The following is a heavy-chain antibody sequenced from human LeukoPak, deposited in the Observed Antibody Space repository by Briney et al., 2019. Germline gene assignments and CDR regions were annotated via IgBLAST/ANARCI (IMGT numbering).Heavy chain of an antibody. V-gene: IGHV4-59*07. CDR3: ARANDLEDEHSGSFTY. CDR2: IHYSGST. D-gene: IGHD1-26*01. CDR1: GGSFSSYY. J-gene: IGHJ4*02. Sequence: PSDTLSLTCTVSGGSFSSYYWSWVRQPPGKGLEWIGYIHYSGSTNYNPYLTSRVTISVDTSKNQFSLKLSPVTAADAAGYFCARANDLEDEHSGSFTYWGQGTLVTVSS.